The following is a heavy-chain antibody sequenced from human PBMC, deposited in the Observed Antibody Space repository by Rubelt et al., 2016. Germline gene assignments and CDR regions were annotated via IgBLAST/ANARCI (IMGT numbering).Heavy chain of an antibody. J-gene: IGHJ5*02. CDR1: GFSLSTSGVG. Sequence: GPTLVKPTQTLTLTCTFSGFSLSTSGVGVGWIRRPPGKALEWLALIYWDDDKRYSPSLKSRLTITKDTSKNQVVLTMTNMDPVDTATHYCARYSSRRNWFDPWGQGTLVTVSS. V-gene: IGHV2-5*02. CDR2: IYWDDDK. CDR3: ARYSSRRNWFDP. D-gene: IGHD6-13*01.